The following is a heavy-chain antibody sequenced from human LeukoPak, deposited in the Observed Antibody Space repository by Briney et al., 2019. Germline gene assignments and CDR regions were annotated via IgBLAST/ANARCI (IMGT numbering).Heavy chain of an antibody. V-gene: IGHV4-59*08. CDR2: IYYSGST. CDR1: GGSISSYY. J-gene: IGHJ5*02. D-gene: IGHD3-22*01. CDR3: ASVLYYYDSSGPAGWFDP. Sequence: SETLSLTCTVSGGSISSYYWSWIRQPPGKGLEWIGYIYYSGSTNYNPSLKSRVTISVDTSKNQFSLKLSSVTAADTAVYYCASVLYYYDSSGPAGWFDPWGQGTLVTVSS.